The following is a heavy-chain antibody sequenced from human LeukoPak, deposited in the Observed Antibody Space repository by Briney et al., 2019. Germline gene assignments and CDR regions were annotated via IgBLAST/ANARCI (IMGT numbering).Heavy chain of an antibody. CDR3: ARGRAIQS. D-gene: IGHD4-11*01. CDR1: GFTFNSFS. V-gene: IGHV3-48*01. J-gene: IGHJ3*01. Sequence: GGSLRLSCAASGFTFNSFSMNWVRQAPGKGLEWVSYISSSSSTICYADSVKGRFTISRDNAKNSLYLQMNSLRAEDTAVYYCARGRAIQSWGQGTMVTVSS. CDR2: ISSSSSTI.